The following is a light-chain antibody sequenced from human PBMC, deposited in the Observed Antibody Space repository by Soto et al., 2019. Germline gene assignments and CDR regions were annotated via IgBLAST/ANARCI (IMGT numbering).Light chain of an antibody. CDR1: QSVSSN. J-gene: IGKJ2*01. V-gene: IGKV3-15*01. Sequence: EIVMTQSPATLSVSPGESATLSCRASQSVSSNLAWYQQKPGQAPRLLIYGASTRATGIPARFSGPGSATEFTLTISSLQSEDCAVYYCQQCNDWPPTFGQGTKLEIK. CDR3: QQCNDWPPT. CDR2: GAS.